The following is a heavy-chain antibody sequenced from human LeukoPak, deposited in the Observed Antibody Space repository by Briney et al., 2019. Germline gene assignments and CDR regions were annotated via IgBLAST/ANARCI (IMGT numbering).Heavy chain of an antibody. CDR3: AREYSSSRYFDY. Sequence: TGGSLRLSCVASGFTFSNYWMHWVRQAPGKGLVWVSRINSDGSSTTYADSVKGRFTISRDNAGNTLYLQMNSLRAEDTAVYYCAREYSSSRYFDYWGQGTLVTVSS. D-gene: IGHD6-6*01. CDR1: GFTFSNYW. J-gene: IGHJ4*02. CDR2: INSDGSST. V-gene: IGHV3-74*01.